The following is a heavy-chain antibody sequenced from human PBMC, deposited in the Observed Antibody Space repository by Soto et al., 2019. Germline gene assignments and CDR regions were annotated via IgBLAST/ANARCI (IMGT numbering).Heavy chain of an antibody. Sequence: ELQLLESGGGLVQPGGSLRLSCTASGFPFINYAMTWVRQAPGKGLEWVSTLSSDGDTYYADSVKGRFTVSRDNSKSTLYLQMNSLRGDDTAVYFCAKDRGLLWIFGAVHLDFWGRGTLVTVSS. CDR1: GFPFINYA. D-gene: IGHD3-3*01. CDR2: LSSDGDT. J-gene: IGHJ4*02. CDR3: AKDRGLLWIFGAVHLDF. V-gene: IGHV3-23*01.